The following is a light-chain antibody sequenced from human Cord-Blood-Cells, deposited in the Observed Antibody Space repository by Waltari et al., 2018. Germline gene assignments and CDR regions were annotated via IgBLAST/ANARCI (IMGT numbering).Light chain of an antibody. Sequence: DIQMTQSPSPLSASVGDRVTITCQASQDISNYLNWYQQKPGKAPKLLIYDASNLETGVPSRCSGSGSGTDFTFTISSLQPEDIATYYCQQYDNLPPFTVGPGTKVDIK. CDR2: DAS. V-gene: IGKV1-33*01. CDR3: QQYDNLPPFT. J-gene: IGKJ3*01. CDR1: QDISNY.